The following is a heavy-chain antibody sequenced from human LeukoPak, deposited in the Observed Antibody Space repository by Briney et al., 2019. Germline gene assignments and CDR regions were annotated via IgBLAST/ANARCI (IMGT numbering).Heavy chain of an antibody. J-gene: IGHJ4*02. Sequence: PSETLSLTCAVYGGSFSGYYWSWIRQPPGKGLEWIGEINHSGSTNYNPSLKSRVTISVDTSKNQFSLKLSSVTAADTAVYYCARARYYYDSSGYYRSIFFDYWGQGTLVTVSS. D-gene: IGHD3-22*01. V-gene: IGHV4-34*01. CDR3: ARARYYYDSSGYYRSIFFDY. CDR1: GGSFSGYY. CDR2: INHSGST.